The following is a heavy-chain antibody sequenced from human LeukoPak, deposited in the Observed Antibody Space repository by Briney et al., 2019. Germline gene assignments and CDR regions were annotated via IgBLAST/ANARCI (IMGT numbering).Heavy chain of an antibody. V-gene: IGHV5-51*01. D-gene: IGHD3-22*01. J-gene: IGHJ3*02. CDR2: IYPGDSDT. CDR3: ARPRYYYDSSGYYGAFDI. Sequence: GESLKISCKGSGYSFTSYCIGWVRQMPGKGLEWMGIIYPGDSDTRYSPSFQGQVTISADKSISTAYLQWSSLKASDTAMYYCARPRYYYDSSGYYGAFDIWGQGTMVTVSS. CDR1: GYSFTSYC.